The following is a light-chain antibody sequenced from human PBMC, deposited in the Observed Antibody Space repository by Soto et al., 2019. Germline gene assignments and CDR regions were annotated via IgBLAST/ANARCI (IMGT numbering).Light chain of an antibody. CDR2: SAS. CDR3: QQYNKWPLT. V-gene: IGKV3-15*01. Sequence: EIVLTQSPATLSLSPGDRATLSCRASQSVSSRDLAWYQQKPGQAPRLLIYSASIGATGTPARFSGSGSGSDFTLTISSLQSEDFAVYYCQQYNKWPLTFGPGTKVDNK. J-gene: IGKJ3*01. CDR1: QSVSSRD.